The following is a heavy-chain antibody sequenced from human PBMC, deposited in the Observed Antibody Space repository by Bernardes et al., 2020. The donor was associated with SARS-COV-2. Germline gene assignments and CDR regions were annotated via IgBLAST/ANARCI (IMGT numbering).Heavy chain of an antibody. J-gene: IGHJ5*02. D-gene: IGHD3-3*02. CDR3: ARRINMGTPSPDQNNWFDP. CDR2: VDYSGPT. CDR1: GGSISSHQ. Sequence: SETLSLTCTVSGGSISSHQWNWIRQSPGRGLEWIANVDYSGPTLYNPALASRATISLDTSRNQFSLKLSSVTAADTATYSCARRINMGTPSPDQNNWFDPWGQGTLVTVSS. V-gene: IGHV4-59*08.